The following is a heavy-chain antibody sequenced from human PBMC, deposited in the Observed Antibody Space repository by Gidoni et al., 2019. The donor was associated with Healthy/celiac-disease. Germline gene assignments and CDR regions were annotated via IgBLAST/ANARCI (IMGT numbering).Heavy chain of an antibody. D-gene: IGHD6-25*01. CDR1: GGSISSGGYY. V-gene: IGHV4-31*03. CDR2: IYYSWRT. CDR3: AREAAGDNYYGMDV. Sequence: QVQLQESGPGLVKPSQTLSLTCTVSGGSISSGGYYWSWIRQHPGKGLEWIGYIYYSWRTYYNPSLKSRVTISVDTSKNQFSLKLSSVTAADTAVYYCAREAAGDNYYGMDVWGQGTTVTVSS. J-gene: IGHJ6*02.